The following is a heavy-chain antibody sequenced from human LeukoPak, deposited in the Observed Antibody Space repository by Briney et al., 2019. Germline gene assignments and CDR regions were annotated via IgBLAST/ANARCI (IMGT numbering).Heavy chain of an antibody. CDR1: GFTFSSYA. CDR2: ISYDGSDK. J-gene: IGHJ4*02. D-gene: IGHD2-2*01. Sequence: GGSLRLSCAASGFTFSSYAMHWVRQAPGKGLEWVAVISYDGSDKYYAHSVKGRFTISRDSPKNTLFLQMNSLRAEDTAVYYCTRERRQLLQDYWGQGTLVTVSS. V-gene: IGHV3-30*04. CDR3: TRERRQLLQDY.